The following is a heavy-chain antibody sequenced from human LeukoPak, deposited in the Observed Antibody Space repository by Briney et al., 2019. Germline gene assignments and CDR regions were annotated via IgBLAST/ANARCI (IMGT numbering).Heavy chain of an antibody. Sequence: GGSLRLSCAASGFTFSSYSMNWVRQAPGEGVEWVSSISSSSSYICYADSVKGRFTISRDNAKNSLYLQMNSLRAEDTAVYYCARAPLSWSWFDYWGQGTLVTVSS. CDR1: GFTFSSYS. CDR2: ISSSSSYI. CDR3: ARAPLSWSWFDY. V-gene: IGHV3-21*01. J-gene: IGHJ4*02. D-gene: IGHD1-26*01.